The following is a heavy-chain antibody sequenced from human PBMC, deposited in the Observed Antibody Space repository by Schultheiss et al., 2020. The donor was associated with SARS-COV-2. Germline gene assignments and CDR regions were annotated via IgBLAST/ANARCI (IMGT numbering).Heavy chain of an antibody. Sequence: GGSLRLSCAASGFTFSSYWMSWVRQAPGKGLEWVANIKQDGSEKYYVDSVKGRFTISRDNAKNSLYLQMNSLRAEDTAVYYCARAAAGLEVLNYYYYMDVWGKGTTVTVSS. V-gene: IGHV3-7*01. D-gene: IGHD6-13*01. CDR1: GFTFSSYW. CDR2: IKQDGSEK. J-gene: IGHJ6*03. CDR3: ARAAAGLEVLNYYYYMDV.